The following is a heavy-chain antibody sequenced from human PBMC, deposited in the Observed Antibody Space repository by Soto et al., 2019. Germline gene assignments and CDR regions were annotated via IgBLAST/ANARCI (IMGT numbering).Heavy chain of an antibody. D-gene: IGHD2-15*01. CDR1: GYSFTSYW. CDR2: IDPSDSYT. CDR3: AIPGSWYGGRSYYGMDV. Sequence: LKISCKGSGYSFTSYWISWVRQMPGKGLEWMGRIDPSDSYTNYSPSFQGHVTISADKSISTAYLQWSSLKASDTAMYYCAIPGSWYGGRSYYGMDVWGQGTTVTVSS. J-gene: IGHJ6*02. V-gene: IGHV5-10-1*01.